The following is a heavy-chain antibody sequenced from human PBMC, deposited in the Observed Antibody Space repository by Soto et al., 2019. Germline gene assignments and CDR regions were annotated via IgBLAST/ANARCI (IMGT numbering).Heavy chain of an antibody. CDR3: AKDRSTMRWFDP. D-gene: IGHD1-1*01. CDR1: GASVRSYH. V-gene: IGHV4-4*07. J-gene: IGHJ5*02. CDR2: VQMSETT. Sequence: SETLSLPCAVSGASVRSYHWSWIRQAAGKGLEWIGRVQMSETTNDNPSLKTRVTMSLDTSKNEVSLRITSVTAADTAVYFCAKDRSTMRWFDPWGQGILVTVSS.